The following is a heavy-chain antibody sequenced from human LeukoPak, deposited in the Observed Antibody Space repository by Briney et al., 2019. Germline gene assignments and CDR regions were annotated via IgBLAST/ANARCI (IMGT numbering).Heavy chain of an antibody. CDR3: ARAPSYQSGFDY. CDR2: IYHSGST. V-gene: IGHV4-38-2*02. CDR1: GYSISSGYY. J-gene: IGHJ4*02. Sequence: SETLSLTCTVSGYSISSGYYWSWIRQPPGKGLEWIGSIYHSGSTYYNPSLKSRVTISVDTSKNQFSLKLSSVTAADTAVCYCARAPSYQSGFDYWGQGTLVTVSS. D-gene: IGHD3-16*02.